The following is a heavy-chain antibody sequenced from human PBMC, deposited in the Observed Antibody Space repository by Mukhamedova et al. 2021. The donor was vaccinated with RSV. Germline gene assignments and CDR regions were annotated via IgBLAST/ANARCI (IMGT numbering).Heavy chain of an antibody. CDR2: INHSGST. V-gene: IGHV4-34*01. J-gene: IGHJ4*02. D-gene: IGHD6-13*01. Sequence: GKGLEWIGEINHSGSTNYNPSLKSRVTISVDTSKNQFSLKLSSVTAADTAVYYCARGNKGPHSSSWYGVDYWGQGTLVTVSS. CDR3: ARGNKGPHSSSWYGVDY.